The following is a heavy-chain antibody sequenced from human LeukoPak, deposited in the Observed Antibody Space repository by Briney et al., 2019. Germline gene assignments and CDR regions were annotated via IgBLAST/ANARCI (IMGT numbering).Heavy chain of an antibody. V-gene: IGHV3-30*18. Sequence: PGRSLRLSCAASGFTFSSYGMHWVRQAPGKGLEWVAVISYDGSNKYYADSVKGRFTISTDNSKNTLYLQMNSLRAEDTAVYYCAKRLEPSAYYDFWSGYYFDYWGQGTLVTVSS. CDR3: AKRLEPSAYYDFWSGYYFDY. CDR1: GFTFSSYG. J-gene: IGHJ4*02. D-gene: IGHD3-3*01. CDR2: ISYDGSNK.